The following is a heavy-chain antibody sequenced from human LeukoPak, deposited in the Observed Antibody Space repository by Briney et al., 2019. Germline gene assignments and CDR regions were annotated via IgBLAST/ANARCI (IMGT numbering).Heavy chain of an antibody. J-gene: IGHJ5*02. CDR1: GFTFSDFF. Sequence: GSLRLSFAASGFTFSDFFMSWIRQAPGKGLEGVSYISSSGSTIYYADSVKGRFTISRDNAKNSLYLQMNSLRAEDTAVYYCARASHKYYDFWSGLGWFDPWGQGTLVTVSS. V-gene: IGHV3-11*01. CDR2: ISSSGSTI. CDR3: ARASHKYYDFWSGLGWFDP. D-gene: IGHD3-3*01.